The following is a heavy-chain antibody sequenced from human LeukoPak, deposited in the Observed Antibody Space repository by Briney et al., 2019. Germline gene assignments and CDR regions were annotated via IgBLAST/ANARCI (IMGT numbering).Heavy chain of an antibody. CDR2: INHSGST. D-gene: IGHD3-22*01. Sequence: PSETLSLTCAVYGGSFSGYYWSWIRQPPGKGLEWIGEINHSGSTNYNPSLKSRVTISVDTSKNQFSLKLSSVTAADTAVYYCASQRGDSSRYFQWFDPWGQGTLVTVSS. CDR3: ASQRGDSSRYFQWFDP. V-gene: IGHV4-34*01. J-gene: IGHJ5*02. CDR1: GGSFSGYY.